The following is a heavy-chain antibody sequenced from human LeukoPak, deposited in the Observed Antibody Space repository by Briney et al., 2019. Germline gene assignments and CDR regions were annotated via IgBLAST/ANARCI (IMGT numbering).Heavy chain of an antibody. J-gene: IGHJ4*02. CDR3: ARDTSLLLAMVTPYFDY. CDR2: IYSGGST. V-gene: IGHV3-66*02. D-gene: IGHD5-18*01. CDR1: GFTVSSNY. Sequence: GGSLRLSCAASGFTVSSNYMSWVRQAPGKGLEWVSVIYSGGSTYYADSVKGRFTISRDNSKNTLYLQMNSLRAEDTAVYYCARDTSLLLAMVTPYFDYWGQGTLVTVSS.